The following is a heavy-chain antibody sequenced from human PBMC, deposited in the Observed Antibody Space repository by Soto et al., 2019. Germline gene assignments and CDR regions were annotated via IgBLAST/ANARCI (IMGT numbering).Heavy chain of an antibody. Sequence: PSETLSLTCGVSGDSMSNSRFYCAWIRQPPGKGLEWIGSIYHTGNAYYNPSLKSRVTISVDTSKNQFSLKVTSVTAADTALYICARDFFDSSDYTPHSLVPWGQGTLVTVS. V-gene: IGHV4-39*01. CDR3: ARDFFDSSDYTPHSLVP. J-gene: IGHJ5*02. CDR2: IYHTGNA. CDR1: GDSMSNSRFY. D-gene: IGHD3-22*01.